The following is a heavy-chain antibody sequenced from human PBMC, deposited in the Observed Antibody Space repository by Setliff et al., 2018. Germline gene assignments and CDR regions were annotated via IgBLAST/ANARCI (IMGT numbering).Heavy chain of an antibody. CDR3: ARNWHWGFDP. J-gene: IGHJ5*02. V-gene: IGHV4-30-2*02. D-gene: IGHD1-7*01. Sequence: SETLSLTCAVSGGSISSGGYSWSWIRQPPGKGLEWIGYIYRSGSTYYNPSLKSRVTISVDTSKNQFSLKLSSVTAADTAVYYCARNWHWGFDPWGRGALVTVSS. CDR1: GGSISSGGYS. CDR2: IYRSGST.